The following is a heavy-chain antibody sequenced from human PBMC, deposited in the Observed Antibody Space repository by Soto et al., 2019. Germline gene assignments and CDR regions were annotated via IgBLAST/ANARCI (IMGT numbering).Heavy chain of an antibody. D-gene: IGHD1-26*01. V-gene: IGHV3-48*02. CDR3: ARDGSLMGWELLPSDY. CDR1: GFTFSSYS. Sequence: EVQLVESGGGLVQPGGSLRLSCAASGFTFSSYSMNWVRQAPGKGLEWVSYISSSSTIYYADSVKGGFTIYGDNAKNSLYLQMNSLRDEDTAVYYCARDGSLMGWELLPSDYWGQGTLVTVSS. J-gene: IGHJ4*02. CDR2: ISSSSTI.